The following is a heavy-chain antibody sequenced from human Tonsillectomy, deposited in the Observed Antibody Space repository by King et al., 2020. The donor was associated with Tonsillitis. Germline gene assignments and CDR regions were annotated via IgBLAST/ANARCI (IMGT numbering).Heavy chain of an antibody. CDR2: IYWNDDK. J-gene: IGHJ5*02. CDR3: ARHSRWGSGSYGFDP. D-gene: IGHD3-10*01. V-gene: IGHV2-5*01. CDR1: WFSLSTTGVG. Sequence: TLKESGPTLVKPTQTLTLTCTFSWFSLSTTGVGVGWIRQPPGKALEWLALIYWNDDKRYSPSLKIRLTITKDTSKNQVVLTMANLDPVDTATNYCARHSRWGSGSYGFDPWGQGTLVTVSS.